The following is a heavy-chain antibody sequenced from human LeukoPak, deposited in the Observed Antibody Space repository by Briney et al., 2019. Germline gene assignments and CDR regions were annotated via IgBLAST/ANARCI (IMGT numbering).Heavy chain of an antibody. D-gene: IGHD3-9*01. V-gene: IGHV1-69*05. J-gene: IGHJ6*03. CDR3: ARGDILTGYYSYYYYTDV. Sequence: SVKVSCKASGGTFSSYAISWVRQAPGQGLEWMGGIIPIFGTANYAQKFQGRVTITTDESTSTAYMELSSLRSEDTAVYYCARGDILTGYYSYYYYTDVWGKGTTVTVSS. CDR2: IIPIFGTA. CDR1: GGTFSSYA.